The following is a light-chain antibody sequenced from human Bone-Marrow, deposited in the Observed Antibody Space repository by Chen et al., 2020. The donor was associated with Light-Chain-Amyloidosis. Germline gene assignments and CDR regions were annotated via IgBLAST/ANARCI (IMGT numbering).Light chain of an antibody. CDR1: QTISSNY. J-gene: IGKJ4*01. CDR2: GSS. V-gene: IGKV3-20*01. Sequence: EIVLTQSPGTLSLSPGEGANLSCRASQTISSNYLTWYQQKFGQAPRLLIYGSSSRATGIPDRFTGRRSGTDCTLSINRLEPEDFARNYCKQYGTSPLTFGGGTKVEIK. CDR3: KQYGTSPLT.